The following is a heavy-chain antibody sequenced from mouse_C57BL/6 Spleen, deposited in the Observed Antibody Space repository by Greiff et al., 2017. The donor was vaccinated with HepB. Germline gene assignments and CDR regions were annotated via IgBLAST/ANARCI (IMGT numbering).Heavy chain of an antibody. CDR3: ARAWDGYYDV. CDR2: ISDGGSYT. CDR1: GFTFSSYA. V-gene: IGHV5-4*03. Sequence: EVKLMESGGGLVKPGGSLKLSCAASGFTFSSYAMSWVRQTPEKRLEWVATISDGGSYTYYPDNVKGRFTISRDNAKNNLYLQMSHLKSEDTAMYYCARAWDGYYDVWGTGTTVTVSS. D-gene: IGHD2-3*01. J-gene: IGHJ1*03.